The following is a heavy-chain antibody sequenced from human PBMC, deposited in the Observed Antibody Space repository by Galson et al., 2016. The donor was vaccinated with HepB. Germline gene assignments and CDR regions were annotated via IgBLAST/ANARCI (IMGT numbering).Heavy chain of an antibody. CDR1: GFTVGNNY. CDR3: ARGVIVGITGDF. CDR2: IYSGGTT. D-gene: IGHD1-26*01. J-gene: IGHJ4*02. Sequence: SLRLSCAASGFTVGNNYMRWVRQAPGKGLEWVSLIYSGGTTYYSDSVKGRFTISRDSSKNTLYLQMNSLRVEDTAMYNCARGVIVGITGDFWGQGTLVTVSS. V-gene: IGHV3-53*01.